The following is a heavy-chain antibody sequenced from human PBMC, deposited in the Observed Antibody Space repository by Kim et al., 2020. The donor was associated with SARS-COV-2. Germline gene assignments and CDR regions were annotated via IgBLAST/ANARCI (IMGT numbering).Heavy chain of an antibody. CDR3: ARGLWFGELGYYYGMDV. Sequence: LKSRVTISVDTSKNQFSLKLSSVTAADAAVYYCARGLWFGELGYYYGMDVWGQGTTVTVSS. D-gene: IGHD3-10*01. J-gene: IGHJ6*02. V-gene: IGHV4-59*09.